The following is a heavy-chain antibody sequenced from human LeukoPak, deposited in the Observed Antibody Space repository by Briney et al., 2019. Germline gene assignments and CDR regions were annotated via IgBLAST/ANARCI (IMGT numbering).Heavy chain of an antibody. J-gene: IGHJ4*02. CDR2: IYYSGST. Sequence: SSETLSLTCTVSGASITSNNYYWSWIRQPPGKGLEWTGYIYYSGSTNYNPSLKSRVTISVDTSKNQFSLKLSSVTAADTAVYYCARHAIDGSGYYFDYFDYWGQGTLVTVSS. CDR3: ARHAIDGSGYYFDYFDY. CDR1: GASITSNNYY. V-gene: IGHV4-61*05. D-gene: IGHD3-22*01.